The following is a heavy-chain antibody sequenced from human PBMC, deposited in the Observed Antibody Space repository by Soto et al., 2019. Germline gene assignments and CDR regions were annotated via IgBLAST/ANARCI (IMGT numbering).Heavy chain of an antibody. CDR2: IDWDDDK. J-gene: IGHJ6*02. D-gene: IGHD3-10*01. V-gene: IGHV2-70*11. CDR1: GFSLSTSGMC. CDR3: ARMYYYGSGSYYYYYYGMDV. Sequence: SGPTLVNPTQTLTLTCTFSGFSLSTSGMCVSWIRQPPGKALEWLARIDWDDDKYYSTSLKTRLTISKDTSKNQVVLTMTNMDPVDTATYYCARMYYYGSGSYYYYYYGMDVWGQGTTVTSP.